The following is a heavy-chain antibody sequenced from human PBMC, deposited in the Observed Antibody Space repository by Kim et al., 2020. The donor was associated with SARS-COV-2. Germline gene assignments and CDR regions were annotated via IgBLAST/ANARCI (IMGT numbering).Heavy chain of an antibody. J-gene: IGHJ4*02. D-gene: IGHD3-10*01. V-gene: IGHV1-69*13. CDR1: GGTFSSYA. CDR3: AREGSYGSGSSFDY. Sequence: SVKVSCKASGGTFSSYAISWVRQAPGQGLEWMGGIIPIFGTANYAQKFQGRVTITADESTSTAYMELSSLRSEDTAVYYCAREGSYGSGSSFDYWGQGTLVTVSS. CDR2: IIPIFGTA.